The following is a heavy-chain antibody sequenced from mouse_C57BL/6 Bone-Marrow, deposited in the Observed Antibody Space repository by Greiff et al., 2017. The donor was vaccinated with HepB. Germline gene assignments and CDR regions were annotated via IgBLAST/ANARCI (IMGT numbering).Heavy chain of an antibody. CDR2: ISSGSSTI. Sequence: EVMLVESGGGLVKPGGSLKLSCAASGFTFSDYGMHWVRQAPEKGLEWVAYISSGSSTIYYADTVKGRFTISRDNAKNPLFLQMTSLRSEDTAMYYCARPRITTVEDAMDYWGQGTSVTVSS. V-gene: IGHV5-17*01. CDR1: GFTFSDYG. J-gene: IGHJ4*01. D-gene: IGHD1-1*01. CDR3: ARPRITTVEDAMDY.